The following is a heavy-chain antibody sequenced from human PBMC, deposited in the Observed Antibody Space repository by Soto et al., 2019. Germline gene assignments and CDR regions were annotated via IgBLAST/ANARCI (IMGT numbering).Heavy chain of an antibody. J-gene: IGHJ4*02. V-gene: IGHV1-46*01. CDR2: INPSGGST. D-gene: IGHD4-4*01. CDR3: ARYDYNGYYFDY. Sequence: ASVKVSCKASGYTFSNYYMHWVRQAPGQGHEWMGIINPSGGSTTYAQKFQGRVTMTRDTSTSTVYMELSSLRSEDTAVYYCARYDYNGYYFDYWAQGTLVPVS. CDR1: GYTFSNYY.